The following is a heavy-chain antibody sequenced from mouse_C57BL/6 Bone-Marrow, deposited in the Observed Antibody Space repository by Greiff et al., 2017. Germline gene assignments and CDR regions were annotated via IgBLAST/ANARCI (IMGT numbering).Heavy chain of an antibody. CDR3: ARHGLRLNARDY. CDR1: GFTFSSYG. J-gene: IGHJ4*01. V-gene: IGHV5-6*01. D-gene: IGHD3-2*02. CDR2: ISSGGSYT. Sequence: EVHLVESGGDLVKPGGSLTLSCAASGFTFSSYGMSWVRQTSDKRLEWVATISSGGSYTYYPDSVKGRFPISRDNAKNTLYLQMSILNSEDTAMYYCARHGLRLNARDYWGQGTSVTVSS.